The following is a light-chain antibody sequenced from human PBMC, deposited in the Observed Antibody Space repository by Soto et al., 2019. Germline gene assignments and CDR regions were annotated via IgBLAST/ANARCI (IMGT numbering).Light chain of an antibody. CDR3: QQYNDNWPT. CDR2: GAS. Sequence: EIVMTQSPATLSVSPGERATLSCRASQSVRTNLAWYQHKPGQAPRLLIYGASNRATGFPARFSGSGSGTEFTLTISSLQSEDFAVYYCQQYNDNWPTFGQGTKGDIK. J-gene: IGKJ1*01. CDR1: QSVRTN. V-gene: IGKV3-15*01.